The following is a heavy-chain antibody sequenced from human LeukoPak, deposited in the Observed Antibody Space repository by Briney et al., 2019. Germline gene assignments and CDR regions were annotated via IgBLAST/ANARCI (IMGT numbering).Heavy chain of an antibody. Sequence: GGSLRLSCAACGFTFSIYGMHWVRQAPGKGLEWVAVISYDGSNKYYADSVKGRFTISRDNSKNTLYLQMNSLRAEDTAVYYCAKDSGDLNLGFDYWGQGTLVTVSS. CDR2: ISYDGSNK. J-gene: IGHJ4*02. CDR1: GFTFSIYG. CDR3: AKDSGDLNLGFDY. V-gene: IGHV3-30*18. D-gene: IGHD4-17*01.